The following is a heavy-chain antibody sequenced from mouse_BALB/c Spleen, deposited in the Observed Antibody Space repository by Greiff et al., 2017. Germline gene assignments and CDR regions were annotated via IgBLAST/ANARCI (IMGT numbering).Heavy chain of an antibody. V-gene: IGHV5-12-2*01. Sequence: EVKLMESGGGLVQPGGSLKLSCAASGFTFSSYTMSWVRQTPEKRLEWVAYISNGGGSTYYPDTVKGRFTISRDNAKNTLYLQMSSLKSEDTAMYYCARHGTLGSWFAYWGQGTLVTVSA. CDR2: ISNGGGST. CDR1: GFTFSSYT. D-gene: IGHD3-1*01. CDR3: ARHGTLGSWFAY. J-gene: IGHJ3*01.